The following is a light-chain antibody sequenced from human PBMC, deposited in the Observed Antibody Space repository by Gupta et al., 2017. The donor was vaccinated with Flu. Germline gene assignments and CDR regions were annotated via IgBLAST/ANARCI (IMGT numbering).Light chain of an antibody. V-gene: IGLV3-19*01. CDR3: HSRDTSDDHLV. CDR2: GRN. CDR1: SLRRYY. J-gene: IGLJ2*01. Sequence: SSELTQDPAVSVALGQTVKITCQGGSLRRYYPSWYQQKPGQAPIVVMFGRNNRPSGTPDRFSGSTSGNTASLTITGAQAEDEADYYCHSRDTSDDHLVFGGGTKLTVL.